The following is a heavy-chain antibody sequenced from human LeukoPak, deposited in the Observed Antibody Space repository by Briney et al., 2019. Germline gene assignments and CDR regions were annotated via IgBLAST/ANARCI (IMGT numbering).Heavy chain of an antibody. D-gene: IGHD2-15*01. V-gene: IGHV1-2*02. CDR1: GYTFTGYY. CDR2: INPNSGGT. J-gene: IGHJ6*02. Sequence: ASVKVSCKASGYTFTGYYMHWVRQAPGQGLEWMGWINPNSGGTNYAQKFQGRVTMTRDTSISTAYMELSRLRSDDTAVYYCARDGGYCSGGSCYGAEYGMDVWGQGTTVTVSS. CDR3: ARDGGYCSGGSCYGAEYGMDV.